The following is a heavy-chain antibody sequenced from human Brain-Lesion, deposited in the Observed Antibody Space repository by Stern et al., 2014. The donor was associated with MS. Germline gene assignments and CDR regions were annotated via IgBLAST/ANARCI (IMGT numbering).Heavy chain of an antibody. J-gene: IGHJ6*02. CDR2: IFNSGST. V-gene: IGHV4-61*02. D-gene: IGHD2-2*01. CDR1: GGSISSGGYY. Sequence: VQLVESGPGLVKPSQTLSLSCTVSGGSISSGGYYWSWIRQPAGKGLEWIGRIFNSGSTSYNPSLKSRVTISIDTSKNQSSLRLTSMTAADTAVYYCARGRVVPGFQYYATDVWGQGTTVIVSS. CDR3: ARGRVVPGFQYYATDV.